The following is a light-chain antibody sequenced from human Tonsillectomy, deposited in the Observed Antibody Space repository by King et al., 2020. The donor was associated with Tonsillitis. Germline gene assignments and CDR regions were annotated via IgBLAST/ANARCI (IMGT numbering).Light chain of an antibody. J-gene: IGKJ2*01. Sequence: TDIPDRFSGSGSGTDFTLTISSLQPEDFASYYCQQYQSGAQRSFGQGTKV. V-gene: IGKV3D-7*01. CDR3: QQYQSGAQRS.